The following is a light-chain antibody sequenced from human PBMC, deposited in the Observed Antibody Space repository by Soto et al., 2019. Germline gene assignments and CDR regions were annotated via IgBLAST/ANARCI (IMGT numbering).Light chain of an antibody. CDR2: NAF. V-gene: IGKV3-15*01. J-gene: IGKJ4*01. CDR3: QRYNDWPLT. CDR1: QGVGIT. Sequence: EIVMTQSPATLSMSPGEGVTLSCRASQGVGITLAWYQQKPGQTPRLLIYNAFTRATGIPARFSGSGSGTEFTLTINSLQSEDSAVYYCQRYNDWPLTFGGGTKVEVK.